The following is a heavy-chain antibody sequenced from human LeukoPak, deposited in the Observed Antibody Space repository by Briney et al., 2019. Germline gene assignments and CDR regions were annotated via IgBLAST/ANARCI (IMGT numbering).Heavy chain of an antibody. Sequence: SETLSLTCTVSGGSISSYYWSWIRQPPGKGLGWIGYIYYSGSTNYNPSLKSRVTISVDTSKNQFSLKLSSVTAADTAVYYCARSGSSSYGYYYYYYGMDVWGQGTTVTVSS. V-gene: IGHV4-59*01. CDR2: IYYSGST. CDR1: GGSISSYY. D-gene: IGHD2-2*01. CDR3: ARSGSSSYGYYYYYYGMDV. J-gene: IGHJ6*02.